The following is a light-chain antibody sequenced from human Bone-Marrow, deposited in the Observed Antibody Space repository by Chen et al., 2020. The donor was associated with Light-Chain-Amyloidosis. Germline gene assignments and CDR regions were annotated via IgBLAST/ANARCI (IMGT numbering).Light chain of an antibody. CDR1: QSVFYSSNNKNF. J-gene: IGKJ1*01. CDR3: HQYYSTPWT. Sequence: DIVMTQSPDSLPGSLGERATINCKSSQSVFYSSNNKNFLAWYQQKPGQSPKLLIYWASTRESGVPDRFRGSGSGTDFTLTINSLQAEDVAVYYCHQYYSTPWTFGQGTKVEVK. CDR2: WAS. V-gene: IGKV4-1*01.